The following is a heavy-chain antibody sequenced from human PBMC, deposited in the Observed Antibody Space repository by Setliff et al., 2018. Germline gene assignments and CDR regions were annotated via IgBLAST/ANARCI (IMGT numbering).Heavy chain of an antibody. D-gene: IGHD3-10*01. CDR1: GLTFSTYR. J-gene: IGHJ5*01. CDR2: IYNIGET. Sequence: GESLKISCAASGLTFSTYRFHWVRQAPGKGLECVSVIYNIGETRYADSVKGRFTISRDKSKNTLYFHLSSLRVEDTATYYCARDRGGTNPWFDFWGQGTQVTVSS. CDR3: ARDRGGTNPWFDF. V-gene: IGHV3-53*01.